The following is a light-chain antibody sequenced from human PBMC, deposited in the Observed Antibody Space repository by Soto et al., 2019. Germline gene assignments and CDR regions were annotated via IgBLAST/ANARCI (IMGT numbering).Light chain of an antibody. V-gene: IGLV1-40*01. CDR3: QSYDRSLRGYV. CDR2: GND. Sequence: QSVLTQPPSVSGAPGQRVTISCTGSSSNIGSPYGVHWYQQVPGTAPKILIYGNDNRPSGVPDRFSGSKSGSSASLAITGVQAEDEADYYCQSYDRSLRGYVFGTGTKLTVL. CDR1: SSNIGSPYG. J-gene: IGLJ1*01.